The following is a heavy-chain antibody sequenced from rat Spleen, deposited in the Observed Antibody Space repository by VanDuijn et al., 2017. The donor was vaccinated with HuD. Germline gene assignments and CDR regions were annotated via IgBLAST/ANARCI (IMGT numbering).Heavy chain of an antibody. V-gene: IGHV4-2*01. J-gene: IGHJ3*01. Sequence: EVKLVESGGGLVQPGRSLQLSCAASGFNFDDYWVGWVRLAPGKGLEWIGEVNKAGNTRNYTPSLKDKFTISRDNAQNILYLQMSKLGSEDTGIYYCVRHGYIQRVYLRDWFAYWGQGTLVTVSS. CDR3: VRHGYIQRVYLRDWFAY. CDR2: VNKAGNTR. CDR1: GFNFDDYW. D-gene: IGHD1-9*01.